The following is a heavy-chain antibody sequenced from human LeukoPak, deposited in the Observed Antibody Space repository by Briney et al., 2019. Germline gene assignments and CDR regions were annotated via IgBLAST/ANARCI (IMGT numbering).Heavy chain of an antibody. D-gene: IGHD6-6*01. J-gene: IGHJ6*02. V-gene: IGHV3-30-3*01. CDR2: ITYDGSNK. CDR3: ARDRAAARPYYYYYGMDV. Sequence: PGRCLRLSCAASGFTFSSYAMHWVRQAPGKGLEWVAVITYDGSNKYYADSVKGRFTISRDNSKNTLYLQMNSLRAEDTAVYYCARDRAAARPYYYYYGMDVWGQGTTVTVSS. CDR1: GFTFSSYA.